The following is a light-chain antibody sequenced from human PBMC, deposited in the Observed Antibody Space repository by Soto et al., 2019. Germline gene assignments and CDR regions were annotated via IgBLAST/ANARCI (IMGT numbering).Light chain of an antibody. CDR2: DAS. J-gene: IGKJ1*01. V-gene: IGKV1-5*02. CDR1: QSISTW. CDR3: QQYKTYWT. Sequence: DIQMTQSPSTLSASVGDRVTIICRASQSISTWLAWYQQKPGKAPKLLMYDASRLESGVPSRFSGSGSGTEFTITSTSLQPDDFATYYCQQYKTYWTFGQGTKVEIK.